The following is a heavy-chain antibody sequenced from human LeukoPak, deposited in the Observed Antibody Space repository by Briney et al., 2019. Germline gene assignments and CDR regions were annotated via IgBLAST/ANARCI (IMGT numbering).Heavy chain of an antibody. CDR1: GGSFSGYY. D-gene: IGHD2-21*01. CDR2: INHSGST. V-gene: IGHV4-34*01. J-gene: IGHJ5*02. Sequence: PSETLSLTCAVYGGSFSGYYWSWIRQPPGKGLEWIGEINHSGSTNYNPSLKSRVTISVDTSKNQFSLKLSPVTAADTAVYYCARVSLFSFDPWGQGTLVTVSS. CDR3: ARVSLFSFDP.